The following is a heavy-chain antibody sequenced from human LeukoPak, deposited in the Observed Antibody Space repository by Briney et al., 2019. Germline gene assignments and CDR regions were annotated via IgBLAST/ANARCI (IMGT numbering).Heavy chain of an antibody. CDR2: IKSDGSTT. D-gene: IGHD5-18*01. J-gene: IGHJ4*02. CDR3: ARGYIYDYDY. CDR1: GFTFSTYW. V-gene: IGHV3-74*01. Sequence: PGGSLRLSCAASGFTFSTYWMHWVRQAPGKGLVWVSRIKSDGSTTNYADSVKGRFTISRDNAKNTLYLQMNSLRAEDTAVYYCARGYIYDYDYWGQGTLVTVSS.